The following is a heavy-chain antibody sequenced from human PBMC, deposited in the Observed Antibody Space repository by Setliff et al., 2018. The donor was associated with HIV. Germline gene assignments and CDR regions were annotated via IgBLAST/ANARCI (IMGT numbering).Heavy chain of an antibody. CDR3: ENLWELGA. V-gene: IGHV3-7*03. J-gene: IGHJ5*02. CDR1: GFTFSNYW. CDR2: IKQDGSEI. Sequence: SLKISCAASGFTFSNYWLYWVRQAPGQGLEWVATIKQDGSEIYYMHSVKGRFTTSRDHARTSLFLEMRSLRDEDTAVYLCENLWELGAWGQGTLVTVSS. D-gene: IGHD3-16*01.